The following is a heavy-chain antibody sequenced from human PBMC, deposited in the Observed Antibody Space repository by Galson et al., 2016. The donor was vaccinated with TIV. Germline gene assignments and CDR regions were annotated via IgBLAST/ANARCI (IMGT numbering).Heavy chain of an antibody. V-gene: IGHV3-30*02. Sequence: SLRLSCAASGFTFRNFGMHWVRQAPGKGLEWVAFIRYDGTEKYFEDSVKGRFTISRDNSKNTLYLQMNNLRATDTAVFYCAKDGDDNSFVHPVNYFLDVWGKGTTVIVSS. J-gene: IGHJ6*04. D-gene: IGHD3-9*01. CDR2: IRYDGTEK. CDR1: GFTFRNFG. CDR3: AKDGDDNSFVHPVNYFLDV.